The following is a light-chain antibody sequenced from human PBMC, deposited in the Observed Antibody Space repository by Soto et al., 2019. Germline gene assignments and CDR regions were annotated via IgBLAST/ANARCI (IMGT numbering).Light chain of an antibody. CDR2: AAS. V-gene: IGKV1-27*01. J-gene: IGKJ1*01. CDR1: QGISNY. Sequence: DSQLTPSPSSLSASVGDRVTITCRASQGISNYLAWYHQKPGKVPKLLIYAASTLQSGVPSRFSGSGSGTDFTLTISSLQPEDIATYYCLPYNSAPWELGHGTKVDSK. CDR3: LPYNSAPWE.